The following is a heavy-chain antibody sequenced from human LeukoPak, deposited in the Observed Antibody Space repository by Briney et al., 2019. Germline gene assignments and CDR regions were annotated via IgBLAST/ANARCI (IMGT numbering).Heavy chain of an antibody. J-gene: IGHJ5*02. D-gene: IGHD2-2*01. CDR3: ARHLGLQIVVVPAAMLNWFDP. V-gene: IGHV4-39*01. CDR1: GGSISSSSYY. CDR2: IYYSGST. Sequence: SETLSLTCTVSGGSISSSSYYWGWIRQPPGKGLEWIGSIYYSGSTYYNPSLKSRVTISVDTSKNQFSLKLSSVTAADTAVYYCARHLGLQIVVVPAAMLNWFDPWGLGTLVTVSS.